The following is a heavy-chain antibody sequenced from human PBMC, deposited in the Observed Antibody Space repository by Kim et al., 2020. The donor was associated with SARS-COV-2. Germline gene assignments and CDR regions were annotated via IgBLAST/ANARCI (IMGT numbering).Heavy chain of an antibody. CDR1: GGTFSSYA. CDR3: ARGRIDNYYDSSGYYHYFDY. V-gene: IGHV1-69*13. J-gene: IGHJ4*02. CDR2: IIPIFGTA. Sequence: SVKVSCKASGGTFSSYAISWVRQAPGQGLEWMGGIIPIFGTANYAQKFQGRVTITADESTSTAYMELSSLRSEDTAVYYCARGRIDNYYDSSGYYHYFDYWGQGTLVTVSS. D-gene: IGHD3-22*01.